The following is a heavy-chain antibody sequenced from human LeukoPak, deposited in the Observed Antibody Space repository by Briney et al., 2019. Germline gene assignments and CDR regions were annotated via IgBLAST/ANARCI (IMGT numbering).Heavy chain of an antibody. V-gene: IGHV4-4*07. CDR3: ARARCSSTSCYWSWFDP. J-gene: IGHJ5*02. CDR1: DGSISSHS. CDR2: IYDSGNT. Sequence: KPSETLSLTCTVSDGSISSHSWTWIRQPAGKGLEWIGRIYDSGNTNYNPSLKSRVTMSVDTSKNQFSLRLRSVTAADTAVYYCARARCSSTSCYWSWFDPWGQGTLVTVSS. D-gene: IGHD2-2*01.